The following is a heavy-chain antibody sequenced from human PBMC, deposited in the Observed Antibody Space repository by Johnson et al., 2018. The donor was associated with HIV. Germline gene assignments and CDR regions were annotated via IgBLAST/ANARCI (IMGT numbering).Heavy chain of an antibody. Sequence: VQLVESGGGLVKPGGSLRLSCAVSGFTFSDAWMTWVRQAPGKGLEWVGRIKRNTDGSNKYYTDSVKGRFNISRDNSKSTLYLQMNSLGAEDTAVYYCARLPSGYSRDAFDIWGQGTMVTVS. CDR2: IKRNTDGSNK. V-gene: IGHV3-15*01. CDR1: GFTFSDAW. D-gene: IGHD5-18*01. J-gene: IGHJ3*02. CDR3: ARLPSGYSRDAFDI.